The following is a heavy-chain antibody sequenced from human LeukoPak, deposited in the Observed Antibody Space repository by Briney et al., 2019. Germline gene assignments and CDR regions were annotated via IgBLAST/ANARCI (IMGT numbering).Heavy chain of an antibody. V-gene: IGHV4-39*07. J-gene: IGHJ5*02. Sequence: NPSETLSLTCTVSGGSISSSSYYWGWIRQPSGKGLEWIGSIYYSGSTYSNPSLKSRVTISVDTSKNQFSLKLSSVTAADTAVYYCARDLGYSSSWCWFDPWGQGTLVTVSS. CDR1: GGSISSSSYY. CDR2: IYYSGST. D-gene: IGHD6-13*01. CDR3: ARDLGYSSSWCWFDP.